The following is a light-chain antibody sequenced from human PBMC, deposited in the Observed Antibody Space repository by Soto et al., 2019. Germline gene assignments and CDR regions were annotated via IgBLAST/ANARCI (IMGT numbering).Light chain of an antibody. Sequence: SYDLTQPPSVSVAPGQTARITCGGDNIGSKSVHWCQQKPGQAPVLVVYDDSDRPSGIPERFSGSKSGTTATLTISRVEAGDEADYYCQVWHDATDHVIFGGGTKVTVL. V-gene: IGLV3-21*02. CDR1: NIGSKS. CDR2: DDS. CDR3: QVWHDATDHVI. J-gene: IGLJ2*01.